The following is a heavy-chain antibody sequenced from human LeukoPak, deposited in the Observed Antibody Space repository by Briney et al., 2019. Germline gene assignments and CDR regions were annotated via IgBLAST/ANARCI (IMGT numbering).Heavy chain of an antibody. J-gene: IGHJ3*02. D-gene: IGHD3-16*01. Sequence: ASVKVSCKASGYTFTGYHMHWVRQAPGQGLEWMGWINPNSGGTNYAQKFQGRVTMTRDTSISTAYMELSRLRSDDTAVYYCARARGPVLGYAFDIWGQGTMVTVSS. V-gene: IGHV1-2*02. CDR3: ARARGPVLGYAFDI. CDR2: INPNSGGT. CDR1: GYTFTGYH.